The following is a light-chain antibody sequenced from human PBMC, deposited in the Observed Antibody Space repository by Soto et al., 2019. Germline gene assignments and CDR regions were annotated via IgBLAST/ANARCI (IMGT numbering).Light chain of an antibody. J-gene: IGLJ2*01. CDR1: SNDVGGYNF. CDR2: EVT. V-gene: IGLV2-14*01. Sequence: QSALTQPASVSGSPGQSITISCTGSSNDVGGYNFVSWYQQHPGKAPKLLIYEVTNRPSGISDRFSGSRSGNTASLTISGLQPEDEADYYCGSYTSTDSPIFGGGTKLTVL. CDR3: GSYTSTDSPI.